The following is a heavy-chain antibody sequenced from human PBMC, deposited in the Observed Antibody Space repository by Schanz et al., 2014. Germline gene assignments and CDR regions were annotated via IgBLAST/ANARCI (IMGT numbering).Heavy chain of an antibody. Sequence: QVQMVQSGAEVKKPGASVKVSCKASGYPFSNYGISWLRQAPGQGFEWMAWMSYNGNTKYAQSLQGRVTVTRDTSTGITSLELRNLKSDDTAVYYCARDRVSFVRGPLGVDWGQGTQVIVSS. CDR2: MSYNGNT. CDR1: GYPFSNYG. D-gene: IGHD3-10*01. J-gene: IGHJ4*02. V-gene: IGHV1-18*01. CDR3: ARDRVSFVRGPLGVD.